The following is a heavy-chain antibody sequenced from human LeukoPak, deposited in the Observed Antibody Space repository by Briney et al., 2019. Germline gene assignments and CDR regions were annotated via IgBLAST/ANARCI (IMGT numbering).Heavy chain of an antibody. CDR1: GFTFSSYA. Sequence: PGRSLRLSCAASGFTFSSYAMHWVRQAPGKGLEWVAVISYDGSNKYYADSVKGRFTISRDNSKNTLYLQMNSLRADDTAVYYCARDRSGGIDYWGQGTLVTVSS. CDR2: ISYDGSNK. D-gene: IGHD3-16*01. V-gene: IGHV3-30-3*01. J-gene: IGHJ4*02. CDR3: ARDRSGGIDY.